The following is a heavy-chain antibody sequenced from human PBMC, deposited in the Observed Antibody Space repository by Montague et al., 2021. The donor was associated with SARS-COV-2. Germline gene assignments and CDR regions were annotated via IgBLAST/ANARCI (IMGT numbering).Heavy chain of an antibody. V-gene: IGHV3-48*03. J-gene: IGHJ6*02. CDR3: ARGGSYYDFWSGYYNYYYGMDV. D-gene: IGHD3-3*01. CDR2: ISSSGSTI. CDR1: GFIFSSYE. Sequence: SLRLSCAASGFIFSSYEMNWVRRAPGKGLEWVSYISSSGSTIYYADSVKGRFTISRDNAKNSLYLQMNSLRAEDTAVYYCARGGSYYDFWSGYYNYYYGMDVWGQGTTVTVSS.